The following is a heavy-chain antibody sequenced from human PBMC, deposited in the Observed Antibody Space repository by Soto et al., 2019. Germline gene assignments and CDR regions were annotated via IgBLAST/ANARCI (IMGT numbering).Heavy chain of an antibody. D-gene: IGHD6-19*01. Sequence: EVQLVESGGGLVQPGGSLRLSCAASGFIFSDYWMTWVRQAPGKGLEWVATKQKDGTEKYYVDSVKDRFTISRDSAKKPLYLQINGLRAEDTAVYYCARGQSSSFDYWGQGILVTVSS. CDR2: KQKDGTEK. CDR3: ARGQSSSFDY. J-gene: IGHJ4*02. V-gene: IGHV3-7*04. CDR1: GFIFSDYW.